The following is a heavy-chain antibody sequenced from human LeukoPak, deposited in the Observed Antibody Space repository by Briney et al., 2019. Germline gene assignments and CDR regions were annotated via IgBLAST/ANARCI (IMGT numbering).Heavy chain of an antibody. V-gene: IGHV4-59*08. CDR2: FSYSGST. CDR3: ARADESLVYGMDV. J-gene: IGHJ6*02. Sequence: SETLSLTCTLSGGSITSDYWSWIRQSPGKGPEWIGYFSYSGSTHYSPSLTSRVAISVDTSRNQLSLKLRSVTAADTAIYYCARADESLVYGMDVWGPGTTVIVSS. CDR1: GGSITSDY.